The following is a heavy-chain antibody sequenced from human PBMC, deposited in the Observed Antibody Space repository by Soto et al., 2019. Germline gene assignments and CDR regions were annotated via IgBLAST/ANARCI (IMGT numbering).Heavy chain of an antibody. Sequence: QITLKESGPTLVKPTQTLTLTCTFSGFSLRSTRMAVGWIRQPPGKALEWLALIYWDDDKRYSPFLKSRLTITKDTSKNQVVLTMSNMEPVDTARYYCAHIVVAGLGYYFDYWGQGTLVTVSS. V-gene: IGHV2-5*02. J-gene: IGHJ4*02. CDR3: AHIVVAGLGYYFDY. CDR1: GFSLRSTRMA. D-gene: IGHD6-19*01. CDR2: IYWDDDK.